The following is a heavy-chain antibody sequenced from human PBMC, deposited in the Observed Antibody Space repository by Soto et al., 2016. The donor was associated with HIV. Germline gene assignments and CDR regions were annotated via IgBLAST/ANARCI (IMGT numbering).Heavy chain of an antibody. CDR1: GFIFSDYY. J-gene: IGHJ4*02. V-gene: IGHV3-11*05. D-gene: IGHD3-10*01. CDR3: ARARENYYGSLPYYFDY. Sequence: VQLVESGGGLAKPGGSLRLSCAASGFIFSDYYMSWIRQAPGKGLEWVSYISSSSSYTNYADSVKGRFTISRDNAKNSLYLQMNSLRAEDTAVYYCARARENYYGSLPYYFDYWGQGTLVTVSS. CDR2: ISSSSSYT.